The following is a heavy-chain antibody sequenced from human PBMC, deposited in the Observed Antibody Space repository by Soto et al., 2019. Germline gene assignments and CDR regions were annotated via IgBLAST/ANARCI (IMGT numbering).Heavy chain of an antibody. CDR2: IWYDGGNK. D-gene: IGHD4-17*01. J-gene: IGHJ4*02. Sequence: QVQLVESGGGVVQPGRSLRLSCAASAFTFSSYGMHWVRQAPGKGLEWVAVIWYDGGNKFYADSVRGRFTISTDNSKNTLYLQMNRLRAEDTAVYYCTRGVGYGDEPAPFDYWGQGTLVTVSS. V-gene: IGHV3-33*01. CDR3: TRGVGYGDEPAPFDY. CDR1: AFTFSSYG.